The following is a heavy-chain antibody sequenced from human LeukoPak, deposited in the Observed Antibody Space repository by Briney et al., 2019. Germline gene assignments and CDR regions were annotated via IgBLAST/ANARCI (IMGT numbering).Heavy chain of an antibody. V-gene: IGHV4-39*01. CDR1: GGSISSSSYY. J-gene: IGHJ4*02. Sequence: SETLSLTCTVSGGSISSSSYYWGWIRQPPGKGLEWIGSIYYSGSTYYNPSLKSRVTISVDTSKNQFSLKLRSVTAADTAVYYCASIVFYDSSGDVDYWGQGTLVTVSS. D-gene: IGHD3-22*01. CDR3: ASIVFYDSSGDVDY. CDR2: IYYSGST.